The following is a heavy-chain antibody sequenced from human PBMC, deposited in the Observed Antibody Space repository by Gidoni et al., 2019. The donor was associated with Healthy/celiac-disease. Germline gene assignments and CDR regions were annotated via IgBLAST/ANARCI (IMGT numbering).Heavy chain of an antibody. J-gene: IGHJ4*02. CDR2: IYYSGST. V-gene: IGHV4-39*01. Sequence: QLQLQESGPGLVKPSETLSLTCTVSGGSISRSSYYWGWIRQPPGKGLEWIGSIYYSGSTYYNPSLKSRVTISVDTSKNQFSLKLSSVTAADTAVYYCARHVFYDSSGYEADYWGQGTLVTVSS. CDR3: ARHVFYDSSGYEADY. CDR1: GGSISRSSYY. D-gene: IGHD3-22*01.